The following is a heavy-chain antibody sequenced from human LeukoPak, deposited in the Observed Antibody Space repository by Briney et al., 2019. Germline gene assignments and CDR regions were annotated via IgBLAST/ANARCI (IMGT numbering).Heavy chain of an antibody. Sequence: KPGGSLRLSCAASGFTFSDYYMSWIRQAPGKGLEWVSYISSSSSFTNYADSVKGRFTISRDNAKNSLYLQMNSLRAEDTAVYYCARATVTALGAFDIWGQGTMVTVSP. D-gene: IGHD4-17*01. CDR1: GFTFSDYY. V-gene: IGHV3-11*06. CDR2: ISSSSSFT. CDR3: ARATVTALGAFDI. J-gene: IGHJ3*02.